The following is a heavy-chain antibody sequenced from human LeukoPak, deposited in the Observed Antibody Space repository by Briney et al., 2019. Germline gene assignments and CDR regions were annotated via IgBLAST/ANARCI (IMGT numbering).Heavy chain of an antibody. CDR1: GYSISCGYY. J-gene: IGHJ3*02. CDR3: ARQRIGGSYETDDAFDI. CDR2: IYHSGST. V-gene: IGHV4-38-2*01. Sequence: SETLSLTCAVSGYSISCGYYWGWIRQPPGKGLEWIGSIYHSGSTYYNPSLKSRVTISVDTSKNQFSLKLSSVTAADTAVYYCARQRIGGSYETDDAFDIWGQGTMVTVSS. D-gene: IGHD1-26*01.